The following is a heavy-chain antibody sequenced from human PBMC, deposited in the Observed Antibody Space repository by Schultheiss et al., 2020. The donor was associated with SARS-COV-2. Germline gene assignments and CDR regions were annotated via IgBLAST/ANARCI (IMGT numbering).Heavy chain of an antibody. CDR1: GFTFSSYA. V-gene: IGHV3-30-3*01. CDR3: AKDRDYGRGFDY. Sequence: GESLKISCAASGFTFSSYAMHWVRQAPGKGLEWVAVISYDGSNKYYADSVKGRFTISRDNSKNTLYLQMNSLRAEDTAVYYCAKDRDYGRGFDYWGQGTLVTVSS. D-gene: IGHD4/OR15-4a*01. CDR2: ISYDGSNK. J-gene: IGHJ4*02.